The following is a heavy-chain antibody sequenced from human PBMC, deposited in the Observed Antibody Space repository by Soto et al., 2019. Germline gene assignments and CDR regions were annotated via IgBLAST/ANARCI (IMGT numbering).Heavy chain of an antibody. CDR1: GYTFTSYD. J-gene: IGHJ6*02. Sequence: QVQLVQSGAEVKKPGASVKVSCKASGYTFTSYDINWVRQATGQGLEWMGWMNPNSGNTGYAQKFQGRVTMTRNTYISSADTEVGSLSSDDTAVYYCARAYGSGWGMDVWGQGPTVTVTS. V-gene: IGHV1-8*01. CDR2: MNPNSGNT. D-gene: IGHD3-10*01. CDR3: ARAYGSGWGMDV.